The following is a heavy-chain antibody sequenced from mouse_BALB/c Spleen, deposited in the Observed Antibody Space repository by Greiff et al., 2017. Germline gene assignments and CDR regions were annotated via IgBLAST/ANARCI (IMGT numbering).Heavy chain of an antibody. CDR1: GFSLTGYG. CDR2: IWGDGST. CDR3: ARDDSIHYYAMDY. J-gene: IGHJ4*01. V-gene: IGHV2-6-7*01. Sequence: QVQLKESGPGLVAPSQSLSITCTVSGFSLTGYGVNWVRQPPGKGLEWLGMIWGDGSTDYNSALKSRLSISKDNSKSQVFLKMNSLQTDDTARYYCARDDSIHYYAMDYWGQGTSVTVSS. D-gene: IGHD2-13*01.